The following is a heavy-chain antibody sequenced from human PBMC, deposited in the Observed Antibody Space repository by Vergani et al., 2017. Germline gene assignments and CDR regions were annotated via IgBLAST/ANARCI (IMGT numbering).Heavy chain of an antibody. CDR2: INHSGST. J-gene: IGHJ5*02. CDR3: ARGRYDFWSGYYTPRAWFDP. V-gene: IGHV4-34*01. D-gene: IGHD3-3*01. Sequence: QVQLQQWGAGLLKPSETLSLTCAVYGASFSGYYWSWIRQPPGKGLEWIGEINHSGSTNYNPSLKSRVTISVDTSKNQFSLKLSAVTAADTAVYYCARGRYDFWSGYYTPRAWFDPWGQGTLVTVSS. CDR1: GASFSGYY.